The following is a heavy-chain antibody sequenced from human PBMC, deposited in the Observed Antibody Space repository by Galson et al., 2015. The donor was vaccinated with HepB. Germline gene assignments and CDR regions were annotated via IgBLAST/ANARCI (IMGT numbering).Heavy chain of an antibody. J-gene: IGHJ2*01. Sequence: SVKVSCKVSGYTLTELSMHWVRQAPGKGLEWMGGFDPEDGETIYAQKFQGRVTMTEDTSTDTAYMELSSLRSEDTAVYYCATTGYCSGGSCYVLSRYFDLWGRGALVTVSS. V-gene: IGHV1-24*01. CDR3: ATTGYCSGGSCYVLSRYFDL. D-gene: IGHD2-15*01. CDR2: FDPEDGET. CDR1: GYTLTELS.